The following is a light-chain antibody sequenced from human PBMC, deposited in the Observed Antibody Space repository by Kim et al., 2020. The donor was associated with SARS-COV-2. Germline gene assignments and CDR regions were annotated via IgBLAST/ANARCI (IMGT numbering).Light chain of an antibody. Sequence: SVVPGERATGSCRASKSVSRNKAWYQKRPGKAPRLVIYGAFSRAIGIPARFSGSGSGTEFTLTVSSLQSEDFAVYYCQKYNDWPYTFGQGTKLEI. V-gene: IGKV3-15*01. CDR2: GAF. CDR3: QKYNDWPYT. CDR1: KSVSRN. J-gene: IGKJ2*01.